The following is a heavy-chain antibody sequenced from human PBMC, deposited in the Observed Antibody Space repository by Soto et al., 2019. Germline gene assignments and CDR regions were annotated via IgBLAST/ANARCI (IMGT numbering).Heavy chain of an antibody. V-gene: IGHV1-69*01. D-gene: IGHD3-10*01. CDR2: ITPIFGTT. J-gene: IGHJ4*02. CDR3: ARDQYRHGSGSYYVTGWDH. CDR1: GVTFSTHE. Sequence: QVQLVQSGAEVRKTGSSVKVSCKASGVTFSTHEFSWVRQAPGQGLEWMGGITPIFGTTKYAQKFQGRVTITADDSKSTTYMEMSSLRSDDTAVYYCARDQYRHGSGSYYVTGWDHWGQGTLVTVSS.